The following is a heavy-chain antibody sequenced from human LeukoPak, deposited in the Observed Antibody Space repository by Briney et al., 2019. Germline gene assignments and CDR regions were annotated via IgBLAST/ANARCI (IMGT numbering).Heavy chain of an antibody. V-gene: IGHV3-30-3*01. CDR3: AKELSKTGGNT. Sequence: GRSLRLSCAASGFIFSSYAMHWVRQAPGKGLEWVAVISYDGSNKYYADSVKGRFTISRDNSKNTLYLQMNSLRAEDTAVYYCAKELSKTGGNTWGQGTLVTVSS. D-gene: IGHD4-23*01. CDR1: GFIFSSYA. J-gene: IGHJ5*02. CDR2: ISYDGSNK.